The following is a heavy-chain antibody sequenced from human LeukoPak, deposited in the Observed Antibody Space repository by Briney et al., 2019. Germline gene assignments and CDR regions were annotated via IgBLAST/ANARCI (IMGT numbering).Heavy chain of an antibody. CDR1: GFTFSSYS. CDR2: ISTSSSYI. V-gene: IGHV3-21*01. Sequence: GGSLRLSCAASGFTFSSYSMNWVRQAPGKGLEWVSSISTSSSYIYYADSVTGRFTISRDNAKNSLYLQMNSLRAEDTAVYYCANGWSGFDYRRQGTLVTVSS. D-gene: IGHD3-3*01. J-gene: IGHJ4*02. CDR3: ANGWSGFDY.